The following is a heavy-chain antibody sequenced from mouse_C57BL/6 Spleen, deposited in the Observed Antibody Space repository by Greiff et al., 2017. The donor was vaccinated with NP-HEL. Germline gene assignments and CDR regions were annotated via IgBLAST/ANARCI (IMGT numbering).Heavy chain of an antibody. J-gene: IGHJ4*01. CDR1: GYTFTSYW. D-gene: IGHD3-2*02. CDR3: ARSAQADYAMDY. V-gene: IGHV1-69*01. CDR2: IDPSDSYT. Sequence: QVQLQQPGAELVMPGASVKLSCKASGYTFTSYWMHWVKQRPGQGLEWIGEIDPSDSYTNYNQKFKGKSTLTVDKSSSKAYMQLSSLTSEESAVYYCARSAQADYAMDYWGQGTSVTVSA.